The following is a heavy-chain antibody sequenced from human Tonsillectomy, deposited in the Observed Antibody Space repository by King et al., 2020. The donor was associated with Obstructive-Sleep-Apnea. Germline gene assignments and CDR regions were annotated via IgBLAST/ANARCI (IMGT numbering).Heavy chain of an antibody. D-gene: IGHD3-9*01. Sequence: VQLVESGAEVKKPGASVKVSCKASGYTFTGYYMHWVRQAPGQGLEWMGWINPNSGGTNYAQKFQGRVTMTRDTSISPAYMELSRLRSDATAVYYCARDYYDILTGYYSFVYWGQGTLVTVSS. CDR2: INPNSGGT. V-gene: IGHV1-2*02. CDR1: GYTFTGYY. J-gene: IGHJ4*02. CDR3: ARDYYDILTGYYSFVY.